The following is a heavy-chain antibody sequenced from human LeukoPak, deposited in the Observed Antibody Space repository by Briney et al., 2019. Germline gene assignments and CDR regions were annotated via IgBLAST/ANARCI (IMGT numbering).Heavy chain of an antibody. J-gene: IGHJ6*02. CDR1: GYTFTSYG. D-gene: IGHD3-16*01. CDR3: AGGFAAYYYYGMDV. CDR2: ISAYNGNT. V-gene: IGHV1-18*01. Sequence: VASVKVSCKASGYTFTSYGIGWVRQAPGQGLEWMGWISAYNGNTNYAQKLQGRVTMTTDTSTSTAYMELRSLRSDDTAVYYCAGGFAAYYYYGMDVWGQGTTVTVSS.